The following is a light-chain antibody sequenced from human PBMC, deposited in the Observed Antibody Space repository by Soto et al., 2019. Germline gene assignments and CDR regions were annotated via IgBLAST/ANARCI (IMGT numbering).Light chain of an antibody. Sequence: EVVLTQSPATLSLSPGEGATLSCRASQSVSTYLAWYQQRPGQAPRLLIYDASNRATGIPARFSGSGSGTDFTLTISSLEPEDFAVYYCQQRQQRSNWLTFGGGTKVEMK. CDR1: QSVSTY. J-gene: IGKJ4*01. CDR3: QQRQQRSNWLT. V-gene: IGKV3-11*01. CDR2: DAS.